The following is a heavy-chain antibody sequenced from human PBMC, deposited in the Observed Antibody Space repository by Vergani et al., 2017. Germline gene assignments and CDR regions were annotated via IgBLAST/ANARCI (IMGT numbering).Heavy chain of an antibody. V-gene: IGHV1-46*01. D-gene: IGHD3-3*01. CDR3: ARDRIYDYWSGYSGFDP. CDR2: INPSSGIT. Sequence: QVQLVQSGAEVKKPGASVTVSCKASGYTFSTYYMHWVRQAPGQGLEWMGIINPSSGITIYAQKFQGRVTMTRDTSTSTVYMELSSLSSDDTAVYYCARDRIYDYWSGYSGFDPWGQGTLVTVSS. CDR1: GYTFSTYY. J-gene: IGHJ5*02.